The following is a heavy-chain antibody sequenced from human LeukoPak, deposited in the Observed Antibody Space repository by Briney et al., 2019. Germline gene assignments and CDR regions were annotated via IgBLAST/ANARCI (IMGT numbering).Heavy chain of an antibody. D-gene: IGHD4-17*01. V-gene: IGHV4-34*01. CDR3: ARDRFYGDSEDDPLDI. CDR2: IDHSGST. CDR1: GGSFSGYY. Sequence: SETLSLTCAVYGGSFSGYYWSWIRQPPGKGLEWIGEIDHSGSTNYNPSLKSRVTISVDTSKNQFSLRLTSVTAADTAIYYCARDRFYGDSEDDPLDIWGQGTMVTVSS. J-gene: IGHJ3*02.